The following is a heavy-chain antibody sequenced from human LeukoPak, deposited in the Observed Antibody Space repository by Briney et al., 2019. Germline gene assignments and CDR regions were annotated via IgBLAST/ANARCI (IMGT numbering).Heavy chain of an antibody. J-gene: IGHJ4*02. V-gene: IGHV1-2*02. CDR2: IDPNSGGT. Sequence: ASLKVSCKASGYTFTGYYMHWVRQAPGQGLAWMGWIDPNSGGTNYPQTFQGRVTKTRDTSINTAYMELSRLRSDDTAFYYCARVFYDSSGYYYVYFDYWGGGSLVTVSS. CDR1: GYTFTGYY. D-gene: IGHD3-22*01. CDR3: ARVFYDSSGYYYVYFDY.